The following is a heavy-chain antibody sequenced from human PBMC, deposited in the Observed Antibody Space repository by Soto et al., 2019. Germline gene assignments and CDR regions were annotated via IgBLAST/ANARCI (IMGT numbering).Heavy chain of an antibody. CDR3: AREGYSRSSRGYYFDY. J-gene: IGHJ4*02. V-gene: IGHV3-11*06. Sequence: GGSLRLSCAASGFTFSDYYMSWIRQAPGKGLEWVSYISSSSSYTNYADSVKGRFTISRDNAKNSLYLQMNSLRAEDTAVYYCAREGYSRSSRGYYFDYWGQGTLVTVSS. D-gene: IGHD6-6*01. CDR2: ISSSSSYT. CDR1: GFTFSDYY.